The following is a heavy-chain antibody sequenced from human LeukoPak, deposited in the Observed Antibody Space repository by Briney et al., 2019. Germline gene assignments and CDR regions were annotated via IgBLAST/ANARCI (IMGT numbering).Heavy chain of an antibody. Sequence: SETLSLTGTVAGGSISTYYWNWIRQPPGKGREWIGYIYSSGSHNYNPSLKSRVTFSVDTSKNQFSLKLSSVTAADTAVYYCARVESPRAIDYWGLGTLVTVSS. CDR1: GGSISTYY. V-gene: IGHV4-59*01. J-gene: IGHJ4*02. CDR2: IYSSGSH. CDR3: ARVESPRAIDY.